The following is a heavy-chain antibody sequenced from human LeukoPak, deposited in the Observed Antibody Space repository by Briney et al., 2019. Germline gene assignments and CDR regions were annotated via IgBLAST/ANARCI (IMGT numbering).Heavy chain of an antibody. CDR1: GYTFTNYG. Sequence: ASVVVSCKASGYTFTNYGISWVRQAPGQGLEWMSWISANNGETRYAQNFQGRVTMTTDTSTTTAYMELRSLRSDDTAVYYCARVPPSAHQVFSSDYWGQGTQVTVSS. CDR2: ISANNGET. D-gene: IGHD1-14*01. J-gene: IGHJ4*02. V-gene: IGHV1-18*04. CDR3: ARVPPSAHQVFSSDY.